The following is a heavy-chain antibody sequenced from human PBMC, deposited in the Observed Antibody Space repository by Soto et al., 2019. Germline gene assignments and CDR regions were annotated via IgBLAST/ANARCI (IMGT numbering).Heavy chain of an antibody. CDR1: GFTFSDYA. V-gene: IGHV3-30*04. D-gene: IGHD4-17*01. CDR3: ARERVDYGTQESS. Sequence: GGSLRLSCTTSGFTFSDYAMHWVRQAPGKGLEWVTIISYDGSVKYYADSVKGRFTISRDNSKNTLYLQMDSLRPEDTAVYYCARERVDYGTQESSWGQGTQVTVSS. J-gene: IGHJ5*02. CDR2: ISYDGSVK.